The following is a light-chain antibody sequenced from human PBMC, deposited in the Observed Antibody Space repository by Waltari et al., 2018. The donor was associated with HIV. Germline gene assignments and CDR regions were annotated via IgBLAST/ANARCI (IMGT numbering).Light chain of an antibody. CDR1: SSDVGSYDF. CDR2: DVA. CDR3: CSYTVISTYV. J-gene: IGLJ1*01. V-gene: IGLV2-14*01. Sequence: QSALTQPASVSGSPGQSITISCTGSSSDVGSYDFVSWYQQHPDKVPKLIIYDVARRPSGVSRRFSGSKSGNTASLTISGLQADDEADYYCCSYTVISTYVFGSGTKVSVL.